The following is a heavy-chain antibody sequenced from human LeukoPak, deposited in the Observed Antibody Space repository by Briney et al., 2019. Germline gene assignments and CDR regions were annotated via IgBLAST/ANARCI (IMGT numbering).Heavy chain of an antibody. J-gene: IGHJ2*01. CDR1: GGSISSYY. CDR3: ARGEWLVRYFDL. CDR2: IYYSGST. V-gene: IGHV4-59*01. D-gene: IGHD6-19*01. Sequence: WETLSLTCTVSGGSISSYYSSWIRQPPGKGLEWFGYIYYSGSTNYNPSLKSRVTISVDTSKNQFSLKLSSVTAADTAVYYCARGEWLVRYFDLWGRGTLVTVSS.